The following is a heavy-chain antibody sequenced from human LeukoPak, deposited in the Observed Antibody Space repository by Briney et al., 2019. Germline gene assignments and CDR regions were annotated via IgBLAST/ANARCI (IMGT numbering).Heavy chain of an antibody. Sequence: GGSLRLSCAASGFTFTSYAMTWVRQAPGKGLEWVSSMTGSGSHIFYADSVKGRFTISRDNAKNSLYLQMNSLRAEDTAVYYCARVVVPAAIGSLDVWGKGTTVTVSS. CDR2: MTGSGSHI. CDR1: GFTFTSYA. CDR3: ARVVVPAAIGSLDV. J-gene: IGHJ6*04. V-gene: IGHV3-21*01. D-gene: IGHD2-2*01.